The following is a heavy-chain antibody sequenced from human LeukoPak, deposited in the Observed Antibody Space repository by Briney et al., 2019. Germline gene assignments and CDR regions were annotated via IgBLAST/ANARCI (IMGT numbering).Heavy chain of an antibody. J-gene: IGHJ3*02. D-gene: IGHD2-21*01. Sequence: SETLSLTCSVSGVSVGSHFWSWVRQPAGKALEWIGRVSASGAISSNPSLNSRVTMSLDTSKNQFSLKLTSVTAADTAVYFCARAYCGGDCTAGGAFDIWGQGAMVTVSS. V-gene: IGHV4-4*07. CDR1: GVSVGSHF. CDR2: VSASGAI. CDR3: ARAYCGGDCTAGGAFDI.